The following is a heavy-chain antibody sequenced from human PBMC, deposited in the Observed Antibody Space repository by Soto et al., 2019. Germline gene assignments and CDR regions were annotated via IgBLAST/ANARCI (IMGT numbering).Heavy chain of an antibody. V-gene: IGHV1-3*05. CDR3: ASRGEGWHDAFDI. Sequence: QVKLVQSGAEEKKPGASVKVSCKASGYTFTSYAMHWVRQAPGQRLEWMGWINAGNGNTKYSQKFQGRVTITRDTSASTAYMELSSLRSEDTAVYFCASRGEGWHDAFDIWGQGTMVTVSS. CDR1: GYTFTSYA. CDR2: INAGNGNT. D-gene: IGHD3-16*01. J-gene: IGHJ3*02.